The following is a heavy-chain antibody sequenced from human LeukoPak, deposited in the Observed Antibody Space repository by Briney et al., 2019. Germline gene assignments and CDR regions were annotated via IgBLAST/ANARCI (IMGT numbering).Heavy chain of an antibody. J-gene: IGHJ4*02. CDR2: INQDESKK. V-gene: IGHV3-7*01. CDR3: ARDHAYRADY. Sequence: GGSLRLSCAASGFTFSNDWMCWVRQAPGKGLEWVANINQDESKKYYADSVKGRFTISRDNAKTSLYPQMSSLTAEDTAIYYCARDHAYRADYWGQGTLVTVSS. CDR1: GFTFSNDW. D-gene: IGHD2-2*01.